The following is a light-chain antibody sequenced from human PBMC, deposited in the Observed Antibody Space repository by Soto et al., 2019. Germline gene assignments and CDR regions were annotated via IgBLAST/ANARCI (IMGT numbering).Light chain of an antibody. J-gene: IGKJ1*01. CDR1: QSISSY. V-gene: IGKV1-39*01. CDR3: QQSYSTPPT. Sequence: DIQMTQSPSSLSASVGDRVTITCRASQSISSYLNWYQQKPGKAPKLLIYAASSLQSGVPSRLSGSGSGTDFTLTIRSLQPEDFASYYCQQSYSTPPTFGQGTKVEIK. CDR2: AAS.